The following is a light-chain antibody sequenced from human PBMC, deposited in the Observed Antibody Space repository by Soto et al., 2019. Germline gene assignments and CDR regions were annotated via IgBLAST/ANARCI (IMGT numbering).Light chain of an antibody. CDR2: GAS. Sequence: EIVLTQSPGTLSLSPWESATLLWRASQSVIINYLAWYQQKPGQAPRLLIYGASSRATGIPDRFSGSGSGTDFTLTISRLEPEDFAVYYCQQYGSSPITFGQGTRLEIK. CDR1: QSVIINY. V-gene: IGKV3-20*01. J-gene: IGKJ5*01. CDR3: QQYGSSPIT.